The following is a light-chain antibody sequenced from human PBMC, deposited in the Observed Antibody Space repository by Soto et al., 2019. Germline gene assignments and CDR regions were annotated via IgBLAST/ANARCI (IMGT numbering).Light chain of an antibody. Sequence: QSALTQPASVSGSPGQSITISCTGTSSDVGSYNLVSWYQVHPDKAPKLIIYEGNKRPSGVSDRFSGPKSGDTASLTISGLQTEDEGDYYCCSYAGRDTPVIFGGGTKLTVL. CDR2: EGN. CDR3: CSYAGRDTPVI. J-gene: IGLJ2*01. V-gene: IGLV2-23*01. CDR1: SSDVGSYNL.